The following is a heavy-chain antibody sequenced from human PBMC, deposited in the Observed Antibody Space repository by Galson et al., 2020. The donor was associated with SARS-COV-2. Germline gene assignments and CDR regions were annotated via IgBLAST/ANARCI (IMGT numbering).Heavy chain of an antibody. D-gene: IGHD2-15*01. CDR1: GYSFTTYW. Sequence: GESLKISCKGSGYSFTTYWIGWVRQTPGKGLEWMGIIYPSDSDTRYSPSFQGQVTISADKSISTAYLQWSSLKASDTAIYYCARGTLPATATSFDYWGQGTLVTVSS. CDR3: ARGTLPATATSFDY. V-gene: IGHV5-51*01. J-gene: IGHJ4*02. CDR2: IYPSDSDT.